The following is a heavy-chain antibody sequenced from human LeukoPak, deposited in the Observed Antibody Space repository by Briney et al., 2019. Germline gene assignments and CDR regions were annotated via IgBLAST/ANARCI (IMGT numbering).Heavy chain of an antibody. CDR3: VRGVGLSDSSGYFDF. CDR1: GFTFGSYS. D-gene: IGHD3-22*01. J-gene: IGHJ4*02. Sequence: EPAGSLRLSCAASGFTFGSYSMNWVRQAPGNGLEWVSYIISSSSIIYYADSVKGRFTISRENAKNSLYLQMNRLRDEDTAVYYCVRGVGLSDSSGYFDFWGQGALVTVS. CDR2: IISSSSII. V-gene: IGHV3-48*02.